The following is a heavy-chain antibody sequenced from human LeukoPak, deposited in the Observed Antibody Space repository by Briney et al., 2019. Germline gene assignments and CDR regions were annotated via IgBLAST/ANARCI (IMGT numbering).Heavy chain of an antibody. CDR2: IWYDGSNE. D-gene: IGHD1-26*01. V-gene: IGHV3-33*01. CDR3: ARPLVGDALDY. CDR1: GFTFSRYG. J-gene: IGHJ4*02. Sequence: PGRSLRLSCAASGFTFSRYGMHWVRQAPGKGLEWVAVIWYDGSNEYYADSVKGRFTIFGDNSKNTLHLQMNSLRAEDTAVYYCARPLVGDALDYWGQGTLVTVSS.